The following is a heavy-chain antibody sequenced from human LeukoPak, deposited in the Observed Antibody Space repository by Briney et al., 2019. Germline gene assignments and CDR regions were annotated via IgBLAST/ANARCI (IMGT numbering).Heavy chain of an antibody. D-gene: IGHD3-22*01. CDR2: ISGSGGST. CDR3: AKDGDYYDSSGPHYFDY. J-gene: IGHJ4*02. V-gene: IGHV3-23*01. Sequence: GGSLRLSCAASGFTFSSYAMSWVRQAPGKGLEWVSAISGSGGSTYYADSVKGRFTISRDNSKNTLYLQMNSLRAEDTAVYYCAKDGDYYDSSGPHYFDYWGQGTLVTVSS. CDR1: GFTFSSYA.